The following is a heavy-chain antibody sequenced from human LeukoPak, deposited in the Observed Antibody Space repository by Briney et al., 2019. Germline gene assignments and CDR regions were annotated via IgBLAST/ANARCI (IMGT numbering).Heavy chain of an antibody. Sequence: PSETLSLTCTVSGGSISSGSYYWGWIRQPPGKGLEWIGSIHYSGTTYYNPSLKSRVTISLDRSKNQFSLRLNSVAAADTAVYYCARKSPQEANWGLGSAKAPGPYYFDYWGQGSLVTVSS. CDR3: ARKSPQEANWGLGSAKAPGPYYFDY. V-gene: IGHV4-39*07. CDR2: IHYSGTT. J-gene: IGHJ4*02. D-gene: IGHD7-27*01. CDR1: GGSISSGSYY.